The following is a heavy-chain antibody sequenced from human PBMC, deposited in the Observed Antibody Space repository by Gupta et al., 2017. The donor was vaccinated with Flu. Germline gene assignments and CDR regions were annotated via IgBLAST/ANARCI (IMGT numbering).Heavy chain of an antibody. D-gene: IGHD3-22*01. CDR1: GYSISRGFF. CDR3: ARRSGYYDSSGYYPQNYFDY. V-gene: IGHV4-38-2*01. CDR2: IYHNGST. Sequence: KPSETLSLTCAVSGYSISRGFFWGWIRQPPGKGLEWMGTIYHNGSTYYNPSLKCRVTMSVDTSQNQFSLKLDSVTAADTAIYYCARRSGYYDSSGYYPQNYFDYWGQGTLVAVPS. J-gene: IGHJ4*02.